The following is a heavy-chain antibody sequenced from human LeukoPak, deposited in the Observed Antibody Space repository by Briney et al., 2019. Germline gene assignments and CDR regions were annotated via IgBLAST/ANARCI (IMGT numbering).Heavy chain of an antibody. V-gene: IGHV3-73*01. Sequence: GGSLRLSCAASGFTFSGSAMHWVRQASGKGLEWVGRIRSKANSYATAYAASVKGRFTISRDDSQNTAYLQMNSLKTEDTAVYYCTTKTLRLGELSFQIDYWGQGTLVTVSS. CDR2: IRSKANSYAT. CDR1: GFTFSGSA. J-gene: IGHJ4*02. D-gene: IGHD3-16*02. CDR3: TTKTLRLGELSFQIDY.